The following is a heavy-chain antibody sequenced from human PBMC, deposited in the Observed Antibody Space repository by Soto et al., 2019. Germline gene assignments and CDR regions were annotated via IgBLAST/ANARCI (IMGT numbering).Heavy chain of an antibody. CDR1: GFTFSSYG. V-gene: IGHV3-30*18. CDR2: ISYDGSNK. J-gene: IGHJ6*02. CDR3: AKVRITMVRGRHLYYGMDV. Sequence: QVQLVESGGGVVQPGRSLRLSCAASGFTFSSYGMHWVRQAPGKGLEWVAVISYDGSNKYYADSVKGRFTISRDNSKNTLYLQMNSLRAEVTAVYYCAKVRITMVRGRHLYYGMDVWGQGTTVTVSS. D-gene: IGHD3-10*01.